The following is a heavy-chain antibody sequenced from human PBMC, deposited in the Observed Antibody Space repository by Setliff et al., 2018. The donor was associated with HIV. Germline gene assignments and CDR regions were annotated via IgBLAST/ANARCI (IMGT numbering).Heavy chain of an antibody. CDR1: GGSISTYY. D-gene: IGHD1-26*01. V-gene: IGHV4-59*12. Sequence: SETLSLTCTVSGGSISTYYWSWSRQPPGKGLEWIGSIYFTGSSDNNPSLKSRVTLSVDTSKHQFSLKLSSVTVADTAVYYCARDSVPIWSYVGLFDCWGQGTQVTVSS. CDR2: IYFTGSS. CDR3: ARDSVPIWSYVGLFDC. J-gene: IGHJ4*02.